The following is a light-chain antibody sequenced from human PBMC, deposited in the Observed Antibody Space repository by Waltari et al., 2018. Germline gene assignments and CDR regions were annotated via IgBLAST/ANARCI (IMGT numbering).Light chain of an antibody. CDR3: CAFAGRGFYV. V-gene: IGLV2-23*02. CDR2: EVS. CDR1: SRAFGSYHV. J-gene: IGLJ1*01. Sequence: SALTPPASVSGSPGQSITISCTDISRAFGSYHVLSWYQRHPGGAPKLLIYEVSKRPAGVSTRFSGSKSGKTASLTISGLQADDEAEYYCCAFAGRGFYVFGTGTRVTVL.